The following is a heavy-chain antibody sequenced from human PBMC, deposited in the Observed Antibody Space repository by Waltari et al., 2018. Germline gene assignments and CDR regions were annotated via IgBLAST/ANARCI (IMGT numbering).Heavy chain of an antibody. D-gene: IGHD3-10*01. CDR3: ARMNYYGSGSQRFDY. CDR1: GFSLSANGVG. V-gene: IGHV2-5*02. Sequence: QITLKESGPTLVKPTQTLTLTCSFSGFSLSANGVGVGWVRPPPGKALEWLALIYWDDSERYNPSLKSRLTLTKDTSGNQVVLTMTDMDPVDTATYYCARMNYYGSGSQRFDYWGQGTLVTVSS. J-gene: IGHJ4*02. CDR2: IYWDDSE.